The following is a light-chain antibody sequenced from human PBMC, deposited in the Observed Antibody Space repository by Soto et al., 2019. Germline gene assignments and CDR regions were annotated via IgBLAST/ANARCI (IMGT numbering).Light chain of an antibody. CDR1: QLFSSN. V-gene: IGKV3-15*01. CDR2: VSS. J-gene: IGKJ5*01. Sequence: EIVMTQSPATLSVSPGESVTLSCRASQLFSSNLAWYQRRPGQAPRLLIYVSSTRATGVPPRFSGSASGTEFTLTISSLQSEDFGVYYCQQYNDWPRTFGQGTRLEI. CDR3: QQYNDWPRT.